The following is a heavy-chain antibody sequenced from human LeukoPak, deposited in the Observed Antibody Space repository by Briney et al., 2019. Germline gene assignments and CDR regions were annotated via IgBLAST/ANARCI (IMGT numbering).Heavy chain of an antibody. CDR1: GFTFSTYV. CDR3: VRGTGY. V-gene: IGHV3-64D*06. J-gene: IGHJ4*02. CDR2: ISSNGDNT. Sequence: GGSLRLSCSVSGFTFSTYVMHRVRQAPAKGLEYVSAISSNGDNTYYADSVKGRFTISRDNSKNTLYLQMSSLRADDTAVYYCVRGTGYWGQGNLVTVSS.